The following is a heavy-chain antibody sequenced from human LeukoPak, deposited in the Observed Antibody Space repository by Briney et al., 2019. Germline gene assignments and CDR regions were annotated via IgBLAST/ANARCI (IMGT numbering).Heavy chain of an antibody. D-gene: IGHD4-17*01. V-gene: IGHV3-9*01. Sequence: PGGSLRLSCAASGFTFSSYSMNWVRQAPGKGLEWVSGISWNSGSIGYADSVKGRFTISRDNAKNSLYLQMNSLRAEDTALYYCAKGDYVLYYFDYWGQGTLVTVSS. J-gene: IGHJ4*02. CDR2: ISWNSGSI. CDR1: GFTFSSYS. CDR3: AKGDYVLYYFDY.